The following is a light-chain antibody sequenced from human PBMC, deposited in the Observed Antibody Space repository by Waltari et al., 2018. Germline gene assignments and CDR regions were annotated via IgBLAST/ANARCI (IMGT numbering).Light chain of an antibody. Sequence: QSVLTQPPSVSAAPGQKVSISCSGSTPNIGNNYVTWYQQFPGTAPKLLIYEDYRRPSGIPDRISGSKSGASATLDITGLQTGDEADDYCGTWDSSLGVGVLGGGTRVTVL. CDR2: EDY. CDR1: TPNIGNNY. V-gene: IGLV1-51*01. CDR3: GTWDSSLGVGV. J-gene: IGLJ3*02.